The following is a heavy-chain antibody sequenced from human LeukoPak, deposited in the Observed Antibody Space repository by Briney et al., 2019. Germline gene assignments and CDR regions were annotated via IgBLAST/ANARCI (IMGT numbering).Heavy chain of an antibody. Sequence: SETLSLTCTVSGGSISSYYWSWIRQPPGKGLEWIGYIYASGSTNYNPSLKSRVTISVDTSKNQFSLKLSSVTAADTAVYYCASISSSSGTSWDYWGQGTLVTVSS. CDR2: IYASGST. J-gene: IGHJ4*02. CDR3: ASISSSSGTSWDY. D-gene: IGHD6-13*01. CDR1: GGSISSYY. V-gene: IGHV4-4*09.